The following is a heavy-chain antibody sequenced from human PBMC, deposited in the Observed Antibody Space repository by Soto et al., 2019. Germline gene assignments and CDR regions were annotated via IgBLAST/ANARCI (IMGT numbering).Heavy chain of an antibody. J-gene: IGHJ4*02. V-gene: IGHV4-59*01. CDR2: IYFNGNT. D-gene: IGHD3-16*01. CDR3: ASVTFGGIVLAH. CDR1: AASFSKYY. Sequence: SETLSLPCTVSAASFSKYYWTWIRQPPGKGLEWIGYIYFNGNTNYNPSLEGRLTISIDTSKKEFSLKLTSVTAADAAVYYCASVTFGGIVLAHWGQGTLVTVSS.